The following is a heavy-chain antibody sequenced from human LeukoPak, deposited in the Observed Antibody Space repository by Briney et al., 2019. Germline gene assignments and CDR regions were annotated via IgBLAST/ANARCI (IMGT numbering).Heavy chain of an antibody. D-gene: IGHD6-19*01. CDR1: GFTFSSYS. CDR2: ISSSSSYI. Sequence: GRSLRLSCAASGFTFSSYSMYWVRQAPGKGLEWVSSISSSSSYIYYADSVKGRFTISRDNAKNSLYLQMNSLRAEDTAVYYCARDNRIAVGIENFDYWGQGTLVTVSS. J-gene: IGHJ4*02. V-gene: IGHV3-21*01. CDR3: ARDNRIAVGIENFDY.